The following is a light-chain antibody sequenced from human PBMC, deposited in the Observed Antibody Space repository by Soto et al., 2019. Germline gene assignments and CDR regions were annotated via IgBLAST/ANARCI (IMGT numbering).Light chain of an antibody. CDR2: AAS. J-gene: IGKJ5*01. CDR1: QGISSY. V-gene: IGKV1-8*01. Sequence: AIRMTQSPSSFSASTGDRVSITCRASQGISSYLAWYQQRPGKAPKLLIYAASTLQSGVTSRFSGTGSETDFTLTISGLQSEDSPVYFCQPYNNWPFSFGQGTRLEIK. CDR3: QPYNNWPFS.